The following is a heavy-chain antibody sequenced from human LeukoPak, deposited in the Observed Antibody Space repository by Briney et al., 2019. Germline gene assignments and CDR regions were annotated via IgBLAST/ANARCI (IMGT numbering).Heavy chain of an antibody. D-gene: IGHD4-11*01. V-gene: IGHV4-59*08. CDR1: GGSISSYY. J-gene: IGHJ4*02. Sequence: SETLSLTCTVSGGSISSYYWSWIRQPPGKGLEWIGYIYYSGSTNYNPSLKSRVTISVDTSKNQFSLKLSSVTAADTAVYYCARSATVTTNYFDYWGQGTLVTVSS. CDR2: IYYSGST. CDR3: ARSATVTTNYFDY.